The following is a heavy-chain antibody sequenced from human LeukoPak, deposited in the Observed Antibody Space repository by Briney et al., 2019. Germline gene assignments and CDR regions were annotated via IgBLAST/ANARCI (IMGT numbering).Heavy chain of an antibody. Sequence: ASVRVSCKASGYTFTSYALSWVRQAPGQGLEWMGWISANNGDTNYAQKFQARVTLTTDTSTSTAYMELRSLRSDDTAVYYCARDVNSAFDYWGQGTLSPSP. J-gene: IGHJ4*02. D-gene: IGHD1-1*01. CDR2: ISANNGDT. CDR3: ARDVNSAFDY. CDR1: GYTFTSYA. V-gene: IGHV1-18*01.